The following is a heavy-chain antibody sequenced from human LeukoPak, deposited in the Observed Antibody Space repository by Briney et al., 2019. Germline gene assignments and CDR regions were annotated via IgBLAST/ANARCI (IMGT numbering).Heavy chain of an antibody. CDR1: GYTFTSYY. CDR2: INPSGGST. J-gene: IGHJ4*02. V-gene: IGHV1-46*01. D-gene: IGHD3-10*01. CDR3: ARDVGSSRDY. Sequence: ASVKVSCKASGYTFTSYYMHWVRQAPGQGLEWMGIINPSGGSTSYAQKSQGRVTMTRDTSINTAYMELNRLRSDDTAVYYCARDVGSSRDYWGQGTLVTVSS.